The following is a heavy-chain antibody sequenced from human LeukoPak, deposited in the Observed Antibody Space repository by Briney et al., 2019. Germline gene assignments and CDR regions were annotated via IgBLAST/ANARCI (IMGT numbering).Heavy chain of an antibody. CDR1: GFTFDDYT. Sequence: GGSLRLSCADSGFTFDDYTMHWVRQAPGKGLEWVSLISWDGGNTFYADSVKGRFTISRDNSKNSLYLQMNSLRTEDTALYYCAKGYRIVSGSLDYWGQGTLVSVSS. D-gene: IGHD3-10*01. CDR2: ISWDGGNT. J-gene: IGHJ4*02. CDR3: AKGYRIVSGSLDY. V-gene: IGHV3-43*01.